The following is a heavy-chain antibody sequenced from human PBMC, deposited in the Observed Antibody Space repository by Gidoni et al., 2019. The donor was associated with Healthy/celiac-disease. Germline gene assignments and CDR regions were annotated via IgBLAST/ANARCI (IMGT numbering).Heavy chain of an antibody. CDR1: GYTFTSYA. D-gene: IGHD2-2*01. CDR2: INAGNGNT. J-gene: IGHJ5*02. V-gene: IGHV1-3*01. CDR3: ARDLANEYQLLSWFDP. Sequence: QVQLVPSGAAVKKPGASVKVSCNASGYTFTSYAMHWVRQAPGQRLEWMGWINAGNGNTKYSQKFQGRVTITRDTSASTAYMELSSLRSEDTAVYYCARDLANEYQLLSWFDPWGQGTLVTVSS.